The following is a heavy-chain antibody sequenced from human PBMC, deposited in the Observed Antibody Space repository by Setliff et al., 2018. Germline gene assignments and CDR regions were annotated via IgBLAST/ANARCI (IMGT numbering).Heavy chain of an antibody. CDR3: ARENTAKNFWGEESDY. D-gene: IGHD3-3*01. CDR2: INPGDGST. J-gene: IGHJ4*02. Sequence: RASVKVSCKASGYTFTTYYMHWVRQAPGQGLEWMGVINPGDGSTTYAQKFQGRVKMTRDTSTNTVYMQLNSLRFEDRAVYYCARENTAKNFWGEESDYWGQGTLVTVS. V-gene: IGHV1-46*01. CDR1: GYTFTTYY.